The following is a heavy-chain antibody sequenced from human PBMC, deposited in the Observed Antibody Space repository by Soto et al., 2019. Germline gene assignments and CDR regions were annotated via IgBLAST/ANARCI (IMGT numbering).Heavy chain of an antibody. D-gene: IGHD1-26*01. Sequence: EVALVESGGGLVQPGGSLRLSCAASGFTFGDYAMHWVRQRPGKGLEWVSGISWSSGSRDYADSVKGRFTISRDNAKNSMFLQMNSLRDEDTALYYCAKDIVGSINYYMYVWGKGTTVTVSS. CDR2: ISWSSGSR. CDR1: GFTFGDYA. V-gene: IGHV3-9*01. CDR3: AKDIVGSINYYMYV. J-gene: IGHJ6*03.